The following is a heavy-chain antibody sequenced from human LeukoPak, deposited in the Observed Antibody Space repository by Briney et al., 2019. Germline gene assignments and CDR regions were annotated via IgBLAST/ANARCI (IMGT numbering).Heavy chain of an antibody. CDR2: INPNSGGT. Sequence: GSSVKVSCKASGYTFTGYCMHWVRQAPGQGPEWMGRINPNSGGTNYAQKFQGRVTMTRDTSISTAYMELSRLRSDDTAVYYCARSAITMVRGGGGYYFDYWGQGTLVTVSS. J-gene: IGHJ4*02. D-gene: IGHD3-10*01. CDR1: GYTFTGYC. V-gene: IGHV1-2*06. CDR3: ARSAITMVRGGGGYYFDY.